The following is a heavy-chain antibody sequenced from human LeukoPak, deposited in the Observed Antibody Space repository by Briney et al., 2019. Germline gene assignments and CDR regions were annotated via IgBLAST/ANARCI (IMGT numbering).Heavy chain of an antibody. CDR1: SFSISSGGYY. CDR2: IYHSGST. CDR3: ARAAAYYYYYMDV. V-gene: IGHV4-30-2*01. Sequence: PSQTLSLTCTVSSFSISSGGYYWSWIRQPPGKGLEWIGYIYHSGSTYYNPSLQSRVTISVDRSKNQFSLKLSSVTAADTAVYYCARAAAYYYYYMDVWGKGTTVTVSS. J-gene: IGHJ6*03.